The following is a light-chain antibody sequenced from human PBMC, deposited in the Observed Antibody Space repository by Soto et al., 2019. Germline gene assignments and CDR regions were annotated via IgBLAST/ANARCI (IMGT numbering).Light chain of an antibody. J-gene: IGLJ1*01. CDR1: SSDVGNYNR. CDR2: EVG. V-gene: IGLV2-18*02. CDR3: SSYTSSSTLYV. Sequence: QSVLTQPPSVSGSPGQSVTISCTGSSSDVGNYNRVSWYQQPPGAAPKLMIYEVGNRPSGVPDRFSGSKSGNTASLTISGLQAEDEADYYCSSYTSSSTLYVFGTGTKVTVL.